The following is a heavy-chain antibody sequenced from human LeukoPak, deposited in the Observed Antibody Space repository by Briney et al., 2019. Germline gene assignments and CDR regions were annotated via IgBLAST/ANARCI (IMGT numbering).Heavy chain of an antibody. D-gene: IGHD3-22*01. CDR3: ARDRDYYDSSGYYYVAPIDY. Sequence: GGSLRLSCAASGFTFSSYAMHWVRQAPGKGLEWVAVISYDGSNKYYADSMKGRFTISRDNSKNTLYLQMNSLRAEDTAVYYCARDRDYYDSSGYYYVAPIDYWGQGTLVTVSS. CDR2: ISYDGSNK. J-gene: IGHJ4*02. V-gene: IGHV3-30-3*01. CDR1: GFTFSSYA.